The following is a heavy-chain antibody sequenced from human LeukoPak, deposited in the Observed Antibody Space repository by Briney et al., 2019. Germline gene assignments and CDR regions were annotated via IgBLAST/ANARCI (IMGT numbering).Heavy chain of an antibody. CDR1: GFTFSTYA. D-gene: IGHD2-8*02. CDR2: LSGTGGTT. J-gene: IGHJ4*02. Sequence: GGSLTLSCAASGFTFSTYAMTWVRQAPGKGLEWFSTLSGTGGTTYYADSVKGRFTISRDNSKNTLYLQMNSLRAEDTAVYYCAKDSPYIGYCTGGVCGYWGQGTLVTVSS. V-gene: IGHV3-23*01. CDR3: AKDSPYIGYCTGGVCGY.